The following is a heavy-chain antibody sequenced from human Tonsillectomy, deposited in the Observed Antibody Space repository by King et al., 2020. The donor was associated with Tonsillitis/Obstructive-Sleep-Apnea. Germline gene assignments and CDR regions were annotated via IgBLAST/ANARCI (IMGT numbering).Heavy chain of an antibody. CDR2: INYSGST. J-gene: IGHJ5*02. Sequence: QMQLQESGPGLVKPSETLSLTCTVSGGSLSSYYWSWIRQPPGKGLEWIGYINYSGSTNYNPSLKSRVTISVDTSQNQFSLKLSSVTAADTAVYYCARRDYSNYGWFDPWGQGTLVTVSS. CDR3: ARRDYSNYGWFDP. CDR1: GGSLSSYY. V-gene: IGHV4-59*01. D-gene: IGHD4-11*01.